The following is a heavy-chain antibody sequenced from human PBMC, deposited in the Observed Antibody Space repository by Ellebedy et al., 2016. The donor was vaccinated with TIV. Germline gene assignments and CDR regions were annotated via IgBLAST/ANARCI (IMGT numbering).Heavy chain of an antibody. D-gene: IGHD2-2*01. V-gene: IGHV1-2*02. Sequence: ASVKVSXXASGYTFTGYYMHWVRQAPGQGLEWMGWINPNSGGTNYAQKFQGRVTMTRDTSISTAYMELSRLRSDDTAVYYCARETIGYCSSTTCLGAFDIWGQGTMVTVSS. CDR2: INPNSGGT. CDR3: ARETIGYCSSTTCLGAFDI. J-gene: IGHJ3*02. CDR1: GYTFTGYY.